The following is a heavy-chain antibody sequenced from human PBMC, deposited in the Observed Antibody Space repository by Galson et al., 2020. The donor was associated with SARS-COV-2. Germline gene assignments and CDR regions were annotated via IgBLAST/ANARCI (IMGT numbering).Heavy chain of an antibody. CDR1: GGSISSGGYY. CDR2: IYYSGST. Sequence: SETLSLTCTVSGGSISSGGYYWSWIRQHPGKGLEWIGYIYYSGSTYYNPSLKSRVTISVDTSKNQFSLKLSSVTAADTAVYYCARARVVVPAARPWFDPWGQGTLVTVSS. CDR3: ARARVVVPAARPWFDP. J-gene: IGHJ5*02. D-gene: IGHD2-2*01. V-gene: IGHV4-31*03.